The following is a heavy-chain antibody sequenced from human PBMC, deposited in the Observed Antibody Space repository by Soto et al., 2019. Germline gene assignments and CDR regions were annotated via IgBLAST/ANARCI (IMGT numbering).Heavy chain of an antibody. CDR1: GGSISSYY. J-gene: IGHJ4*02. CDR3: ARGRLHLGELSFHYLDF. D-gene: IGHD3-16*02. V-gene: IGHV4-59*12. Sequence: SQTLSLTCTVSGGSISSYYWSWIRQPPGKGLEWIGYIYYSGSTNYIPSLRSRVTISVDTSKNQFSLKLNSVTAADTAVYYCARGRLHLGELSFHYLDFWGQGTLVTVSS. CDR2: IYYSGST.